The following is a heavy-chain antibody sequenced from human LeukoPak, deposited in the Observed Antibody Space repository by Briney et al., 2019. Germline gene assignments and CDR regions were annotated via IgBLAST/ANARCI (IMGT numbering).Heavy chain of an antibody. CDR2: ISGSGGST. Sequence: PGGSLRLSCAASGXTFSSYAMSWVRQAPGKGLEWVSAISGSGGSTYYADSVKGRFTISRDNSKNTLYLQMNSLRAEDTAVYYCAKVSWYNWNDGYFDYWGQGTLVTVSS. V-gene: IGHV3-23*01. D-gene: IGHD1-1*01. CDR1: GXTFSSYA. CDR3: AKVSWYNWNDGYFDY. J-gene: IGHJ4*02.